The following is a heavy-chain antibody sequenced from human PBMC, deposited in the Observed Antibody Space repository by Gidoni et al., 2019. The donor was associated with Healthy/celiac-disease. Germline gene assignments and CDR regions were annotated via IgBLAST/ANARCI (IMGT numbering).Heavy chain of an antibody. V-gene: IGHV1-2*02. Sequence: QVQLVQSGAEVKKPGASVKVSCQASGYTFTGYYMHWVRQAPGQGLEWMGWINPNSGGTNYAQKFQGRVTMTRDTTISTAYMELSRLRSDDTAVYYCARDSGSSWYQPSSVGGRIDYWGQGTLVTVSS. J-gene: IGHJ4*02. D-gene: IGHD6-13*01. CDR1: GYTFTGYY. CDR3: ARDSGSSWYQPSSVGGRIDY. CDR2: INPNSGGT.